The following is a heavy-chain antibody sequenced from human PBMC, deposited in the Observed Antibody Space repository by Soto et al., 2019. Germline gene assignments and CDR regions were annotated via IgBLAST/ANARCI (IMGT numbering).Heavy chain of an antibody. J-gene: IGHJ4*02. D-gene: IGHD6-13*01. V-gene: IGHV1-69*01. CDR1: GGTFSSYA. Sequence: QVQLVQSGAEVKKPGSSVKVSCKASGGTFSSYAISWVRQAPGQGLEWMGGIIPIFGTANYAQKFQGRVTITADESTSTAYMELSSLRSEDTAVYYCARDPTSAAGTHLPYYFDYWGQGTLVTVSS. CDR2: IIPIFGTA. CDR3: ARDPTSAAGTHLPYYFDY.